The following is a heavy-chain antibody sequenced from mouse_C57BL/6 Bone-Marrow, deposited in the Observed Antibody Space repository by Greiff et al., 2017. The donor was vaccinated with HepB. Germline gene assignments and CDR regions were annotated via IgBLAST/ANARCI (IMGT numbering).Heavy chain of an antibody. CDR3: TRKGLDDGYSRFAD. CDR2: IDPETGGT. V-gene: IGHV1-15*01. CDR1: GYTFTDYE. D-gene: IGHD2-3*01. J-gene: IGHJ3*01. Sequence: QVQLQQSGAELVRPGASVTLSCKASGYTFTDYEMHWVKQTPVHGLEWIGAIDPETGGTAYNQKFKGKAILTADKSSSTAYMELRSLTSEDSAVYCSTRKGLDDGYSRFADWGQGTLVTVSA.